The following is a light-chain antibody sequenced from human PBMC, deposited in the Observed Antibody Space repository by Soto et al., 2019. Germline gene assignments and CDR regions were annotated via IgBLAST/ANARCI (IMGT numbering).Light chain of an antibody. CDR2: KAS. CDR3: HQYYSTLRWT. V-gene: IGKV1-5*03. J-gene: IGKJ1*01. CDR1: QTISSW. Sequence: DIQMTQSPSTLSGSVGDRVTITCRASQTISSWLAWYQQKPGKAPKLLIYKASTLKSGVPDRFSGSGSGTDFTLTISSLQAEDVAVYYCHQYYSTLRWTFGQGTKVDIK.